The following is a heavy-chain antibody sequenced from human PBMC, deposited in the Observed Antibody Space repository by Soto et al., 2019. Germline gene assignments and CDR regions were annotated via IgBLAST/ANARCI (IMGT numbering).Heavy chain of an antibody. J-gene: IGHJ4*02. CDR1: GFTFSSYA. CDR3: ARAGGLTGDY. D-gene: IGHD1-1*01. Sequence: QVQLVESGGGVVQPGRSLRLSCAASGFTFSSYAMHWVRQAPGKGLEWVAVISYDGSNKYYADSVKGRFTISRDNSKNTLYLQMNSLRAEDTAVYYCARAGGLTGDYWGQGTLVTVSS. V-gene: IGHV3-30-3*01. CDR2: ISYDGSNK.